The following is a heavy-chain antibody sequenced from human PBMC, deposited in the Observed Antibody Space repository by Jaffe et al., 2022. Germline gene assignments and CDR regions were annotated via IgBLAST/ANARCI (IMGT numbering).Heavy chain of an antibody. D-gene: IGHD3-10*01. V-gene: IGHV4-61*02. CDR2: IYTSGST. J-gene: IGHJ4*02. CDR3: ARGLRITMVRGYFDY. CDR1: GGSISSGSYY. Sequence: QVQLQESGPGLVKPSQTLSLTCTVSGGSISSGSYYWSWIRQPAGKGLEWIGRIYTSGSTNYNPSLKSRVTISVDTSKNQFSLKLSSVTAADTAVYYCARGLRITMVRGYFDYWGQGTLVTVSS.